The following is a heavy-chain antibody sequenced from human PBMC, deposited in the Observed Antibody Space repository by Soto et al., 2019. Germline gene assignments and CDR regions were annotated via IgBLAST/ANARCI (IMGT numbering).Heavy chain of an antibody. J-gene: IGHJ6*03. V-gene: IGHV4-39*01. D-gene: IGHD4-4*01. Sequence: SETLSLTCTVSGGSISSSSYYWGWIRQPPGKGLEWIGSIYYSGSTYYNPSLKSRVTISVDTSKNQFSLKLSSVTAADTAVYYCARVTGHYYYYHYMDVWGKGTTVTVSS. CDR2: IYYSGST. CDR3: ARVTGHYYYYHYMDV. CDR1: GGSISSSSYY.